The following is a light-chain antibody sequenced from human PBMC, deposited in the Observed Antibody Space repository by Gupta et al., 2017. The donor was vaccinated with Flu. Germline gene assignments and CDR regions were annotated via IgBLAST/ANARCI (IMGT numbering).Light chain of an antibody. CDR2: GAS. CDR1: QSVSSTY. J-gene: IGKJ1*01. CDR3: QQYGRT. Sequence: EIVLTQSPGTLSLSPGESATLSCRASQSVSSTYLAWFQKKPGQAPRPLIYGASNRATGIPDRFSGSGSGTDFTLTISRLEPEDFAVYYCQQYGRTFGQWTKVEIK. V-gene: IGKV3-20*01.